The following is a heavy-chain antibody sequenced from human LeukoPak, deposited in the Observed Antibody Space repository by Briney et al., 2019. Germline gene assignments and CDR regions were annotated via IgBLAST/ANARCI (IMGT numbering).Heavy chain of an antibody. D-gene: IGHD6-19*01. V-gene: IGHV1-69*04. Sequence: SVKVSCKASGGTFSSYAISWVRQAPGQGLEWMGRLIPIPGIANYAQRFQGRVTITADKSTSTVYMELSSLRSDDTAVYYCATGSSFPDDWGQGTLVTVSS. CDR2: LIPIPGIA. CDR1: GGTFSSYA. CDR3: ATGSSFPDD. J-gene: IGHJ4*02.